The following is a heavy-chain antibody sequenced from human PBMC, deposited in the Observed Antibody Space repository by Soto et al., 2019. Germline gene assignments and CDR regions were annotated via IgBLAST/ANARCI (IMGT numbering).Heavy chain of an antibody. Sequence: EVQLVESGGGLVQPGGSLRLSCAASGFTFSSYSMNWVRQAPGKGLEWVSYISSSSSTIYYADSVKGRFTISRDNAQNSLYLQINSRRAEDTAVYYCEIGVYLVVRGVSITLPHITQDYWGQGTLVTVSS. CDR1: GFTFSSYS. CDR2: ISSSSSTI. D-gene: IGHD3-10*01. V-gene: IGHV3-48*01. CDR3: EIGVYLVVRGVSITLPHITQDY. J-gene: IGHJ4*02.